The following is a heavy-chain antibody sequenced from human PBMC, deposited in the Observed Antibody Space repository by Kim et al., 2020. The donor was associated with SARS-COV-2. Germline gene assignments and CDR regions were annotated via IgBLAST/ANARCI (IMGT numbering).Heavy chain of an antibody. CDR2: IGSGGDT. V-gene: IGHV3-13*04. J-gene: IGHJ3*02. CDR1: GFTFSSYD. CDR3: ARADYHEAFDI. Sequence: GGSLRLSCAASGFTFSSYDMHWVRQVTGKGLEWVSAIGSGGDTYYPGSLKGRFTVSRENAKKSLYLQMNSLRAGDTAVYYCARADYHEAFDIWGQGTMVTVSS. D-gene: IGHD3-16*01.